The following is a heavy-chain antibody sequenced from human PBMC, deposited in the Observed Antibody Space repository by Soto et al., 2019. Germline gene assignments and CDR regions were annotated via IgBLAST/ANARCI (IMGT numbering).Heavy chain of an antibody. J-gene: IGHJ6*03. CDR2: ISGSGGTT. CDR3: AKEVQPYYYYYMDV. V-gene: IGHV3-23*01. CDR1: GFTFSSYA. D-gene: IGHD3-10*01. Sequence: GGSLRLSCAASGFTFSSYAMSWVRQAPGKGLQWVSVISGSGGTTYYADSVTGRCTISRDNSKNTLYLQMNSLRAEDTAIYYCAKEVQPYYYYYMDVWGKGTTVTVSS.